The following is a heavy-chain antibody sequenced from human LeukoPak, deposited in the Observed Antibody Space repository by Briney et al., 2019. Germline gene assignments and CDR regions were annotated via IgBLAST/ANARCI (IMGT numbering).Heavy chain of an antibody. D-gene: IGHD6-19*01. J-gene: IGHJ4*02. CDR3: ARGYSSGWYQSDY. V-gene: IGHV1-2*02. Sequence: ASVKVSCKASGYTFTGYYMHWVRQAPGQGLEWMGWINPNSGGTNYAQKFQGRVTMTRDTSISTAYMELSRLRSDDTAVYYCARGYSSGWYQSDYWGQGTLVTVSS. CDR1: GYTFTGYY. CDR2: INPNSGGT.